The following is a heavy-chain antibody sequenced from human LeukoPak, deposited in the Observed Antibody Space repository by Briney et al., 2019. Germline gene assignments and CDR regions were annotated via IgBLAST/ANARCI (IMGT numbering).Heavy chain of an antibody. CDR2: IYYSGST. V-gene: IGHV4-39*01. CDR3: ARQTRITIFGNNLFDP. CDR1: RGSISSSSYY. D-gene: IGHD3-3*01. Sequence: PSETLSLTCTLSRGSISSSSYYWGWIRQPPGKGLEWIGCIYYSGSTSYNPSLKSRVTISVDTSKNHFSLKLSSVTAADTAVYYCARQTRITIFGNNLFDPWGQGTLVTVSS. J-gene: IGHJ5*02.